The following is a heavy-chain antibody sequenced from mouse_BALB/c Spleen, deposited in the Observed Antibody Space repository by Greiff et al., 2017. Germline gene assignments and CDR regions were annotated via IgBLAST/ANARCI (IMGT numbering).Heavy chain of an antibody. V-gene: IGHV3-6*02. CDR2: ISYDGSN. Sequence: EVQLQESGPGLVKPSQSLSLTCSVTGYSITSGYYWNWIRQFPGNKLEWMGYISYDGSNNYNPSLKNRISITRDTSKNQFFLKLNSVTTEDTATYYCAREHYRYGPWFAYWGQGTLVTVSA. CDR3: AREHYRYGPWFAY. J-gene: IGHJ3*01. CDR1: GYSITSGYY. D-gene: IGHD2-14*01.